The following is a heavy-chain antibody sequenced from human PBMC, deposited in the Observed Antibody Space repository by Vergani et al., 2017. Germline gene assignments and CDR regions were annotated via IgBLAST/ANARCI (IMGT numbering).Heavy chain of an antibody. CDR1: GGSISSYY. J-gene: IGHJ6*02. D-gene: IGHD3-10*01. V-gene: IGHV4-59*01. CDR3: ARDEDINYGSGSWGMDV. Sequence: QVQLQESGPGLVKPSETLSLTCTVSGGSISSYYWSWIRQPPGKGLVWIWYIYYSGSTKYNPSLKSRVTISVDTSKNQFPRKLSSVTAADTAVYYCARDEDINYGSGSWGMDVWGQGTTVTVSS. CDR2: IYYSGST.